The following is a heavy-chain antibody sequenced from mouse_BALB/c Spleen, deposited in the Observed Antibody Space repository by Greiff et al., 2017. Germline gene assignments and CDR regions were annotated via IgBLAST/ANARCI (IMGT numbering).Heavy chain of an antibody. CDR1: GFTFSSYA. CDR3: ARDRGNWFAY. D-gene: IGHD3-3*01. J-gene: IGHJ3*01. Sequence: EVKVVESGGGLVKPGGSLKLSCAASGFTFSSYAMSWVRQSPEKRLEWVAEISSGGSYTYYPDTVTGRFTISRDNAKNTLYLEMSSLRSEDTAMYYCARDRGNWFAYWGQGTLVTVSA. V-gene: IGHV5-9-4*01. CDR2: ISSGGSYT.